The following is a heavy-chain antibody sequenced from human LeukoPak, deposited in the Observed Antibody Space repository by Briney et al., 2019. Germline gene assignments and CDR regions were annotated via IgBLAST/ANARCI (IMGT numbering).Heavy chain of an antibody. CDR1: GGSFSGYY. Sequence: PSETLSLTCAVYGGSFSGYYWSWIRQPPGKGLEWIGRIKSKTDGGTADYAAPVKGRFTISRDDSKNTLYLQMNSLKTEDTAVYYCTTDTGTTDFDYWGQGTLVTVSS. V-gene: IGHV3-15*01. J-gene: IGHJ4*02. CDR3: TTDTGTTDFDY. CDR2: IKSKTDGGTA. D-gene: IGHD1-1*01.